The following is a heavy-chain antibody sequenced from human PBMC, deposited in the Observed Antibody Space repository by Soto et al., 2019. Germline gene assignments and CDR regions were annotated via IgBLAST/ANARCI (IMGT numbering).Heavy chain of an antibody. Sequence: QVQLQQWGAGPLRPLETLSLTCGVSGGSFSGYYWAWIRQSPGKGLEWIGEINDRGSINYNPSLKCRVSISVDTSKTHYSLNLRSVTAADTAVYYCARESHDILTGPPWVWYCDIWGRGTMVTVSS. CDR1: GGSFSGYY. J-gene: IGHJ2*01. CDR3: ARESHDILTGPPWVWYCDI. D-gene: IGHD3-9*01. CDR2: INDRGSI. V-gene: IGHV4-34*01.